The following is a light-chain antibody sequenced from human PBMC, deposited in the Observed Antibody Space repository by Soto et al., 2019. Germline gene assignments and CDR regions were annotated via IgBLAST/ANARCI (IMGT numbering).Light chain of an antibody. Sequence: EIVMTQSPATLSMSPGERATLSCRASQSVRNNLAWYQQKPGQAPRLVMYGETTRATGVPARFAGSGSGTEFTLTISSLQPEDFAIYYCQQFNDWPRTFGQGTKVDIK. J-gene: IGKJ1*01. V-gene: IGKV3-15*01. CDR1: QSVRNN. CDR2: GET. CDR3: QQFNDWPRT.